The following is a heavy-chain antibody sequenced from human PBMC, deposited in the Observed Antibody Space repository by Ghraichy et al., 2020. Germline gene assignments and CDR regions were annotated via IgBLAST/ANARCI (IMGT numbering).Heavy chain of an antibody. CDR3: AKDIPPTAYYYYGMDV. CDR2: ISYDGSNK. CDR1: GFTFSSYG. V-gene: IGHV3-30*18. D-gene: IGHD5-18*01. J-gene: IGHJ6*02. Sequence: LSLTCAASGFTFSSYGMHWVRQAPGKGLEWVAVISYDGSNKYYADSVKGRFTISRDNSKNTLYLQMNSLRAEDTAVYYCAKDIPPTAYYYYGMDVWGQGTTVTVSS.